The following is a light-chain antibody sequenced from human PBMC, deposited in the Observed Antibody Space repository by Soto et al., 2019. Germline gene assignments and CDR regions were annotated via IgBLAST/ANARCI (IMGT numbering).Light chain of an antibody. CDR1: QGIRNA. V-gene: IGKV1-17*01. CDR2: AVS. Sequence: DIQMTQSPSSLSASVGDRVTITCRSSQGIRNALAWYQQKPGKAPKRLIYAVSTLQSGVPSRFSGTGSGTEFTLTVSRLEPEDFAVYYCQQYGSSPLITFGQGTRLEIK. J-gene: IGKJ5*01. CDR3: QQYGSSPLIT.